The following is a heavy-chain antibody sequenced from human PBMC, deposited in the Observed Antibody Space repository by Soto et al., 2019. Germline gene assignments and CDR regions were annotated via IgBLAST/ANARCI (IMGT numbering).Heavy chain of an antibody. CDR2: ISYDGSKK. V-gene: IGHV3-30*18. CDR1: EFTFSSYG. J-gene: IGHJ4*02. Sequence: QVQLVESGGGVVQPGRSLTLSCAASEFTFSSYGIHWVRQAPGKGLEWVAVISYDGSKKQYADSVKGRFTISRDNSKNTLHLQMNSLRAEDTAVYDCAKDTYYHDTTGYYVFDYWGQGTLVTVSS. CDR3: AKDTYYHDTTGYYVFDY. D-gene: IGHD3-22*01.